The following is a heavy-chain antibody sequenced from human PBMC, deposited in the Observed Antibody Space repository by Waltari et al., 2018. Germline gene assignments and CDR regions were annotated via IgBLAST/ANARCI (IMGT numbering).Heavy chain of an antibody. CDR3: ATRYYPSYGRDV. D-gene: IGHD3-10*01. CDR1: GYPLPELS. Sequence: QVQLVQSGAEVKKPGASVKVSCKVSGYPLPELSMHWVRQAPGKGLEWMGGFDPEEGETIYAQKFQGRVTMTEDTSTDTAYMELSSLRSEDTAVYYCATRYYPSYGRDVWGQGTTVTVSS. J-gene: IGHJ6*02. V-gene: IGHV1-24*01. CDR2: FDPEEGET.